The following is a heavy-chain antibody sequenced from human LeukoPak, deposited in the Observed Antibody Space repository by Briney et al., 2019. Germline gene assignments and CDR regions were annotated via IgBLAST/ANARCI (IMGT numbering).Heavy chain of an antibody. D-gene: IGHD6-19*01. CDR1: GFIFSDYW. J-gene: IGHJ4*02. CDR2: IKVDGIEK. Sequence: GGSLRFSCVASGFIFSDYWMSWVRQAPGKGPEWVANIKVDGIEKYYADSVKGRFTISRDNAKNSLYLQMNSLRAEDTAVYYCARDNAGSGWVYWGQGTLVTVSS. V-gene: IGHV3-7*04. CDR3: ARDNAGSGWVY.